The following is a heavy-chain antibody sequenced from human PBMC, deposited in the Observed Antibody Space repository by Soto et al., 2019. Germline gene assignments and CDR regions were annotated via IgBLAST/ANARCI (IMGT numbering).Heavy chain of an antibody. V-gene: IGHV4-59*12. CDR1: GGSINYYY. J-gene: IGHJ6*03. CDR2: IQDNGTT. CDR3: ARRAKYYCYMDV. Sequence: TSETLSLTCAVAGGSINYYYWRWIRQSPGKGLGLICYIQDNGTTKYNPSLKSRVTISVDTSKNQFSLKLSSVTAADTAVYYCARRAKYYCYMDVWGKGTTVTVSS.